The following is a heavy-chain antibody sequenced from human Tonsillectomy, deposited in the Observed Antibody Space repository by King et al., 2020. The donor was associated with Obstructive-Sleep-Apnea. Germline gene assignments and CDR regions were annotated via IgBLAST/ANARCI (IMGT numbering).Heavy chain of an antibody. CDR1: GGSISSSSYY. CDR2: VLYSGST. Sequence: QLQESGPGLVKPSETLSLTCTVSGGSISSSSYYWGLVRQPPGKGLEWIWSVLYSGSTLYNPSLKSRVTISVDTSKNQFSLRLSSVTAADTAGYYCASGDYYDSSGYLLGAFDIWGQGTMVTVSS. CDR3: ASGDYYDSSGYLLGAFDI. J-gene: IGHJ3*02. V-gene: IGHV4-39*07. D-gene: IGHD3-22*01.